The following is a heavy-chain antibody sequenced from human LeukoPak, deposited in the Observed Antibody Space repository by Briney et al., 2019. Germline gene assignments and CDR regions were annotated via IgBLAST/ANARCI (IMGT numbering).Heavy chain of an antibody. CDR1: GGSFSGYY. V-gene: IGHV4-34*01. J-gene: IGHJ6*02. Sequence: SETLSLTCAVYGGSFSGYYWSWIRQPPGKGLEWIGEINHSGSTNYNPSLKSRVTISVDTSRNQFSLKLSSVTAADTAVYYCARVLFWSGYPIFDYYYYYGMDVWGQGTTVTVSS. D-gene: IGHD3-3*01. CDR2: INHSGST. CDR3: ARVLFWSGYPIFDYYYYYGMDV.